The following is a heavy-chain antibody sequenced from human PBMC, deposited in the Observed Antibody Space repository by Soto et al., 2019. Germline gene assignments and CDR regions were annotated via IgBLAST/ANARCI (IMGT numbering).Heavy chain of an antibody. CDR1: GGSISSYY. D-gene: IGHD3-10*01. J-gene: IGHJ4*02. Sequence: QMQLQESGPGLVKPSETLSLTCTVSGGSISSYYWNWIRQPPGKGLEWIGYIYYSGNTNYNPSLKSRVTISVDTSKNQFPLKLTSVTAADTAVYYCARDPMGRHGSGSYYELWGQGTLVTVSS. CDR3: ARDPMGRHGSGSYYEL. CDR2: IYYSGNT. V-gene: IGHV4-59*01.